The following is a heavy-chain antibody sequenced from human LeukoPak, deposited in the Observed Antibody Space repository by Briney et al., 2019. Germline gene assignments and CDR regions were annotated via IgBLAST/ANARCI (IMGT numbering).Heavy chain of an antibody. CDR3: ARQNIAVAGRGGFDP. J-gene: IGHJ5*02. Sequence: SETLSLTCTVSGGSISSYYWSWIRQPPGKGLEWIGFIYYSGSTNYNPSLKSRVTISLDTSKNQFSLKLSSVTTADTAVYYCARQNIAVAGRGGFDPWGQGTLVTVSS. D-gene: IGHD6-19*01. V-gene: IGHV4-59*01. CDR1: GGSISSYY. CDR2: IYYSGST.